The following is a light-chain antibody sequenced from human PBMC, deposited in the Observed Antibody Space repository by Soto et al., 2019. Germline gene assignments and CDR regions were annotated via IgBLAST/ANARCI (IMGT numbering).Light chain of an antibody. V-gene: IGKV3-15*01. Sequence: EIVMTQSPATRSVSPGETATLSCRASQSVSYNLAWYQQKPGQGPRLLIYGAFTKATGIPARFSGSGSGTEFTLTISSLQSEDFALYYCQQYKNWPPLTFGGGTKVEIK. CDR3: QQYKNWPPLT. J-gene: IGKJ4*01. CDR2: GAF. CDR1: QSVSYN.